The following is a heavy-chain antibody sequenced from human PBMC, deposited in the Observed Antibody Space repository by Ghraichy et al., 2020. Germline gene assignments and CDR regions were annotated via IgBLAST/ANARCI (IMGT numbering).Heavy chain of an antibody. CDR1: EFTFSNYI. V-gene: IGHV3-64*02. J-gene: IGHJ6*03. CDR2: INSNGGST. Sequence: GSLRLSCVASEFTFSNYIMHWVRQAPGKALEYVSAINSNGGSTYYADSVKGRFTISRDNSKNTLYLQMGSLRAEDMAVYYCARAGGSSLYYDYMDVWGKGTTVTVSS. CDR3: ARAGGSSLYYDYMDV. D-gene: IGHD2-15*01.